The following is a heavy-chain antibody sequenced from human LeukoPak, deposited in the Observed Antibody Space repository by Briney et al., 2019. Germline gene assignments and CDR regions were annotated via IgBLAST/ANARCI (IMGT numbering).Heavy chain of an antibody. Sequence: ASVKVSCKASGYTFTSYGISWVRQAPGQGLEWMGWISAYNGNTSYAQKLQGRVTMTTDTSTSTAYMELRSLRSDDTAVYYCARDGAVAGIVVDDYYYNYGMDVWGQGTTVTVSS. D-gene: IGHD6-19*01. CDR3: ARDGAVAGIVVDDYYYNYGMDV. J-gene: IGHJ6*02. CDR1: GYTFTSYG. CDR2: ISAYNGNT. V-gene: IGHV1-18*01.